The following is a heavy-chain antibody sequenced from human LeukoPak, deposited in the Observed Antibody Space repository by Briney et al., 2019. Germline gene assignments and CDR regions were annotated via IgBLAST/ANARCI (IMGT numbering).Heavy chain of an antibody. J-gene: IGHJ6*03. V-gene: IGHV4-59*01. CDR3: ARLSEQHLDLDGQDYYYKYMDV. CDR1: GGSIRSDF. Sequence: SETLSLTCTVSGGSIRSDFWTWIRQPPGKGLEWIGYVSYSGSTNYNPSLKSRVAISLDRSQNHFSLWVSSVTAADTAVYFCARLSEQHLDLDGQDYYYKYMDVWGKGTTVIVSS. CDR2: VSYSGST. D-gene: IGHD6-13*01.